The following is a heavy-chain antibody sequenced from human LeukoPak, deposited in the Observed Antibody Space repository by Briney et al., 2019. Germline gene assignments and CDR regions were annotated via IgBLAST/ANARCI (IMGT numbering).Heavy chain of an antibody. D-gene: IGHD1-26*01. CDR1: GFTFSSYS. V-gene: IGHV3-48*04. CDR2: ISSSRSNI. J-gene: IGHJ4*02. CDR3: ASESRGSYSGGFDY. Sequence: GGSLRLSCAASGFTFSSYSMNWVRQARGKGGEGGSYISSSRSNIYYADSVKGRFTISRDNDKNSMYLQMHSLTAEDTAVCYCASESRGSYSGGFDYWGQGTLVTVSS.